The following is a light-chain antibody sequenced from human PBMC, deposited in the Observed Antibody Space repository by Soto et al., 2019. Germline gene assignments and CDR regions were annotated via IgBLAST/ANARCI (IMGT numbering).Light chain of an antibody. Sequence: DIQLTQSPSSLSASVGDRVTITCRASQSISSYLNWYQQKPGKAPKLLIYAASSLQVGVPSRFSCSGSGSDFTLSISSRQREDFAINTSEQSANTGLTFGGGTKVEIK. CDR1: QSISSY. CDR2: AAS. CDR3: EQSANTGLT. V-gene: IGKV1-39*01. J-gene: IGKJ4*02.